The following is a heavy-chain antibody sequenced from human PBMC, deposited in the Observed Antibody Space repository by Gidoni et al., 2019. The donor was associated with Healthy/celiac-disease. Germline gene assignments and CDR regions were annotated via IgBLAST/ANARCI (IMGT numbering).Heavy chain of an antibody. CDR3: ASPKGSGWYEWDWYFDL. CDR2: IKQDGSEK. D-gene: IGHD6-19*01. CDR1: GFTFSSYW. V-gene: IGHV3-7*01. Sequence: EVQLVESGGGLVQPGGSLRLSCAASGFTFSSYWMSWVRQAPGKGLEWVANIKQDGSEKYYVDSVKGRFTISRDNAKNSLYLQMNSLRAEDTAVYYCASPKGSGWYEWDWYFDLWGRGTLVTVSS. J-gene: IGHJ2*01.